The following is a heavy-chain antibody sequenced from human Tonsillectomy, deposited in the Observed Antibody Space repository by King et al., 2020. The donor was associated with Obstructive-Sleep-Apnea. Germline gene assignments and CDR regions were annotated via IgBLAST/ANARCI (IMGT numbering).Heavy chain of an antibody. Sequence: VQLVESGGGLVQPGGSLRLSCAASGFTFNSYVMSWVRQAPGKGLEWVSGISATSGSTYYADSVKGRFTISRDNSKNTLFLQMNSLRAEDTAVYHCTKESFHHCNTITCLPFDYWGQGILVTVSS. CDR1: GFTFNSYV. J-gene: IGHJ4*02. D-gene: IGHD2/OR15-2a*01. V-gene: IGHV3-23*04. CDR3: TKESFHHCNTITCLPFDY. CDR2: ISATSGST.